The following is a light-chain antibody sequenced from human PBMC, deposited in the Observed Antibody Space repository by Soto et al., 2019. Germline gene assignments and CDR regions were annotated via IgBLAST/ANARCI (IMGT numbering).Light chain of an antibody. Sequence: EVVMAQSPAALSLSPGERATLSCGARESISGYLAWYQQRPGQPPRLVIYGASTRATGIPARFSGGGSGTVFTLIISSLESADVAVYYCQQYNSSPRITFGQGTRLEIK. CDR2: GAS. J-gene: IGKJ5*01. CDR3: QQYNSSPRIT. V-gene: IGKV3-15*01. CDR1: ESISGY.